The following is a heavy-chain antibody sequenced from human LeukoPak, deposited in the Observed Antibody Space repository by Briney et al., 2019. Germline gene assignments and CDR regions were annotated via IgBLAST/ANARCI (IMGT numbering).Heavy chain of an antibody. J-gene: IGHJ6*02. CDR2: INHSGST. CDR3: ATNSKYYYYYYGMDV. V-gene: IGHV4-34*01. Sequence: SETLSLTCAVYGGSFSGYYRSWMRQPPGKGPEWIGEINHSGSTNYNPSLKSRVTISVDTSKNQFSLKLSSVTAADTAVYYCATNSKYYYYYYGMDVWGQGTTVTVSS. D-gene: IGHD4-23*01. CDR1: GGSFSGYY.